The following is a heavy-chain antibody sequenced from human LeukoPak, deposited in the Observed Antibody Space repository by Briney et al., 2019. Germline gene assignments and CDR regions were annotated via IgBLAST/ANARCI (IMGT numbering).Heavy chain of an antibody. J-gene: IGHJ4*02. CDR3: ARYGGGTTVTTFDY. CDR2: IYYSGST. V-gene: IGHV4-31*03. D-gene: IGHD4-17*01. Sequence: SETLSLTCTVSGGFINSGDYYWSWIRQHPGKGLEWIVYIYYSGSTYYNPSLKSRVTISVDTSKNQFSLKLSSVTAADTAVYYCARYGGGTTVTTFDYWGQGTLVTVSS. CDR1: GGFINSGDYY.